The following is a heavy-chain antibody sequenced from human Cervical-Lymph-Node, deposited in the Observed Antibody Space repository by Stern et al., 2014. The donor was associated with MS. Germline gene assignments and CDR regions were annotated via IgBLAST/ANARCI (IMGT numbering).Heavy chain of an antibody. CDR3: ARRRSLLGPYAMDV. CDR1: GFTFENYG. J-gene: IGHJ6*02. CDR2: IWYDGTEE. Sequence: QVQLVQSVGGVVQPGRSLRLSCAASGFTFENYGMHWVRQAPGKGLEWVALIWYDGTEEYYTDSVKGRFTIFRDNSKRILYLQMNRLRAEDTAVYYCARRRSLLGPYAMDVWGQGTPVIVSS. V-gene: IGHV3-33*01. D-gene: IGHD3-16*01.